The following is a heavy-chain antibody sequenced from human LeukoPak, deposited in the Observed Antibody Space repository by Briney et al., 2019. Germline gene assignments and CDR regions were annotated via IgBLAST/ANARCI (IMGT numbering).Heavy chain of an antibody. CDR1: GFTFSDYY. Sequence: GGSLRLSCAASGFTFSDYYMSWIRQAPGKGLEWVSYISSSSSYTNYADSVKGRFTISRDNAKNSLYLQMNSLRAEDTAVYYCARDDVLRSGTTGGNDAFDIWGQGTMVTVSS. D-gene: IGHD1-1*01. V-gene: IGHV3-11*06. CDR3: ARDDVLRSGTTGGNDAFDI. J-gene: IGHJ3*02. CDR2: ISSSSSYT.